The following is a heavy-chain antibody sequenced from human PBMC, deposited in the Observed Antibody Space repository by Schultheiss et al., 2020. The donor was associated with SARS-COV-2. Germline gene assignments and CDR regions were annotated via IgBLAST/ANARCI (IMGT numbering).Heavy chain of an antibody. CDR3: ARLSSDSPYYYYMDV. CDR2: INPNSGGT. Sequence: ASVKVSCKASGYTFTSYYMHWVRQAPGQGLEWMGRINPNSGGTNYAQKFQGRVTMTRDTSISTAYMELSRLRSDDTAVYYCARLSSDSPYYYYMDVWGKGTTVTVSS. CDR1: GYTFTSYY. D-gene: IGHD3-10*01. J-gene: IGHJ6*03. V-gene: IGHV1-2*06.